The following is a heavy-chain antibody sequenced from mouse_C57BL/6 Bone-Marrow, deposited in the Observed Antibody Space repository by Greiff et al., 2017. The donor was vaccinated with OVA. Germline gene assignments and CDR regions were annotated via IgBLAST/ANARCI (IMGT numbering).Heavy chain of an antibody. V-gene: IGHV7-3*01. Sequence: DVMLVESGGGLVQPGGSLSLSCAASGFTFTDYYMSWVRQPPGKALEWLGFIRNKANGYTTEYSASVKGRFTISRDNSQSILYLQMNALRAEDSATYYCARSLWLRQNGYFDVWGTGTTVTVSS. CDR2: IRNKANGYTT. D-gene: IGHD2-2*01. J-gene: IGHJ1*03. CDR3: ARSLWLRQNGYFDV. CDR1: GFTFTDYY.